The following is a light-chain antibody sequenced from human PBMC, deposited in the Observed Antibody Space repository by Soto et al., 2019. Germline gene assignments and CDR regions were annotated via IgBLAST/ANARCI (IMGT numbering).Light chain of an antibody. Sequence: QSALTQPPSASGSPGQSVTISCTGTSSDVGGYNYVSWYQQHPGKAPKLMIYEVSKRPSGVPDRFSGSKSGNTASLTVSGLQAEDEADYYCSSYAGSNNLGHVFGTGTKVTV. CDR2: EVS. CDR3: SSYAGSNNLGHV. J-gene: IGLJ1*01. CDR1: SSDVGGYNY. V-gene: IGLV2-8*01.